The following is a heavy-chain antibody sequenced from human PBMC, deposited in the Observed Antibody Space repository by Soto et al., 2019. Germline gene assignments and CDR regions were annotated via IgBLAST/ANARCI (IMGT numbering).Heavy chain of an antibody. J-gene: IGHJ3*02. Sequence: QVQLQQWGAGLLKPSETLSLTCAVYGGSFSGYYWSWIRQPPGKGLEWIGEINYSGSTTYNPSLKSRVTISVDTAKNQFSLKLSSVTAADTAVYYCARGLARGVIRNAFDIWGQGTMVTVSS. CDR1: GGSFSGYY. CDR3: ARGLARGVIRNAFDI. D-gene: IGHD3-10*01. CDR2: INYSGST. V-gene: IGHV4-34*01.